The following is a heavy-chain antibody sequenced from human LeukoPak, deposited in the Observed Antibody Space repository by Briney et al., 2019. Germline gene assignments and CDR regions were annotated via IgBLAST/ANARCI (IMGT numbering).Heavy chain of an antibody. D-gene: IGHD3-10*01. J-gene: IGHJ4*02. V-gene: IGHV3-53*01. CDR3: ARDGPSDYYGSGSYYDY. CDR2: IYSGGST. Sequence: PGGSLRLSCAASGFTVSSNYMSWVRQAPGKGLEWVSVIYSGGSTYYADSVKGRFTISRDNSKNTLYLQMNSLRAEDTAVYYCARDGPSDYYGSGSYYDYWGQGTLVTVSS. CDR1: GFTVSSNY.